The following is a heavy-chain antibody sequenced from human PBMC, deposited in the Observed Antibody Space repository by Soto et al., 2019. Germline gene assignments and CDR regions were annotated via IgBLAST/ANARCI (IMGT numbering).Heavy chain of an antibody. D-gene: IGHD1-7*01. Sequence: ASVKVSCKASGYTFTDYYMHWVRQAPGQGLEWMGWINPNSGGTNYAQKFQGRVTMTRDTSISTAYMELSRLRSDDTAVYYCARKLELRGSYYYYYDMDVWGQGTTVTVS. CDR3: ARKLELRGSYYYYYDMDV. CDR2: INPNSGGT. V-gene: IGHV1-2*02. J-gene: IGHJ6*02. CDR1: GYTFTDYY.